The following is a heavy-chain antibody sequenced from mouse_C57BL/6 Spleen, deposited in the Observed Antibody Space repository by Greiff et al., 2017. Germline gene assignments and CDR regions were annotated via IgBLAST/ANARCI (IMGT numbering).Heavy chain of an antibody. CDR1: GYTFTSCW. CDR2: IDPSDSYT. CDR3: ARGITTVVATEGYFDV. D-gene: IGHD1-1*01. V-gene: IGHV1-69*01. J-gene: IGHJ1*03. Sequence: QVQLQQPGAELVMPGASVKLSCKASGYTFTSCWMHWVKQRPGQGLEWIGEIDPSDSYTNYNQKFKGKSTLTVDKSSSTAYMQLSSLTSEDSAVYYCARGITTVVATEGYFDVWGTGTTVTVSS.